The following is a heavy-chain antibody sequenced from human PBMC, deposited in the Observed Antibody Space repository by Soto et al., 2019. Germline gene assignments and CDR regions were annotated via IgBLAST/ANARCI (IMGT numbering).Heavy chain of an antibody. CDR2: IKARSFNYAT. Sequence: EVQLVESGGGLVQPGGSVIISCAASGFTFSGSAIHWVRQTSGKGLEWLGRIKARSFNYATAYSASLKGRFTISRDDSKNTAYLQMTGLTTEDTGVYFCSRLWAGGDDRDTPPYYLDSWGQGTLVTVSS. CDR1: GFTFSGSA. V-gene: IGHV3-73*02. D-gene: IGHD3-16*01. J-gene: IGHJ4*02. CDR3: SRLWAGGDDRDTPPYYLDS.